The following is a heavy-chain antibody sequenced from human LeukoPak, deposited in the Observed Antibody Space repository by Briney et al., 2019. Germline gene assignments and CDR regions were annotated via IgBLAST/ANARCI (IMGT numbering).Heavy chain of an antibody. V-gene: IGHV1-18*01. J-gene: IGHJ4*02. CDR1: GYTFTSYG. Sequence: ASVEVSCKASGYTFTSYGISWVRQAPGQGLEWMGWISAYNGNTNYAQKLQGRVTMTTDTSTSTAYMELRSLRSDDTAVYYCASVGIAAAGTIDVDYWGQGTLVTVSS. CDR3: ASVGIAAAGTIDVDY. CDR2: ISAYNGNT. D-gene: IGHD6-13*01.